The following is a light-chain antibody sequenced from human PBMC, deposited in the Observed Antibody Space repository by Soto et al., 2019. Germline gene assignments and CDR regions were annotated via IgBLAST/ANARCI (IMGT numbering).Light chain of an antibody. J-gene: IGLJ2*01. CDR1: GSTIGAGYG. Sequence: QSALTQSPSVSGAPGQRVTISRTGSGSTIGAGYGVHWYQQLPGTAPKLLIYDNSNRPSGVPDRFSGSKSGTSAPLAISGLQAEDEADYYRQSYDSSLSVVFGGGTQLTVL. CDR2: DNS. V-gene: IGLV1-40*01. CDR3: QSYDSSLSVV.